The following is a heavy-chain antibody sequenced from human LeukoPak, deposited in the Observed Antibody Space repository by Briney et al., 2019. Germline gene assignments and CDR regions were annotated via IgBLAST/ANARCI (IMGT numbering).Heavy chain of an antibody. CDR2: IYYSGST. V-gene: IGHV4-59*01. Sequence: SETLSLTCTVSGGSISSYYWSWIRQPPGKGLEWIGYIYYSGSTNYNPSLKSRVTISVDTSKNQFSLKLSSVTAADTAVYYCARALDTAMVDYYYYGMDVWGQGTTVTVSS. J-gene: IGHJ6*02. CDR1: GGSISSYY. CDR3: ARALDTAMVDYYYYGMDV. D-gene: IGHD5-18*01.